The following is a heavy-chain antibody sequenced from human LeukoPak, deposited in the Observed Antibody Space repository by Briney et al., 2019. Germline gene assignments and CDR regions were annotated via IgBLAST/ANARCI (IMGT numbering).Heavy chain of an antibody. Sequence: GRSLRLSCAASGRTFSSYAMHWVRQAPRKGMEWVAIMSYYESSKYYADSSMGRLAISSDNSKNTLYLQMNSLRAEDTAVYYCARGGFVMTTADFDYWGQGTLVTVSS. V-gene: IGHV3-30*09. D-gene: IGHD4-17*01. J-gene: IGHJ4*02. CDR1: GRTFSSYA. CDR3: ARGGFVMTTADFDY. CDR2: MSYYESSK.